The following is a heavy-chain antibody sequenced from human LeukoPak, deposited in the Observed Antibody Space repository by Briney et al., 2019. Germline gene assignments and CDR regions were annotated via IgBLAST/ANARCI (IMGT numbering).Heavy chain of an antibody. J-gene: IGHJ4*02. V-gene: IGHV4-31*03. D-gene: IGHD3-16*02. Sequence: SETPSLTCTVSGGSISSGGYYWSWIRQHPGKGLEWIGYIYYSGSTYYNPSLKSRVTISVDTSKNQFSLKLSSVTAADTAVYYCARVPMITFGGVIEMYYFDYWGQGTLVTVSS. CDR1: GGSISSGGYY. CDR3: ARVPMITFGGVIEMYYFDY. CDR2: IYYSGST.